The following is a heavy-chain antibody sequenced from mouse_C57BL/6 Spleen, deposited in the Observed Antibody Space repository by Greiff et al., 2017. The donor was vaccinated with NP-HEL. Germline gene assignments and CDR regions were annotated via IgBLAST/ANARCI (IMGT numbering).Heavy chain of an antibody. Sequence: VQLKESGPELVKPGASVKISCKASGYSFTDYNMNWVKQSNGKSLEWIGVINPNYGTTSYNQKFKGKATLTVDTSSNTAYLQLSSLTSEDTAIYYCARGYYGSSPWFAYWGQGTLVTVSA. CDR2: INPNYGTT. CDR3: ARGYYGSSPWFAY. J-gene: IGHJ3*01. CDR1: GYSFTDYN. D-gene: IGHD1-1*01. V-gene: IGHV1-39*01.